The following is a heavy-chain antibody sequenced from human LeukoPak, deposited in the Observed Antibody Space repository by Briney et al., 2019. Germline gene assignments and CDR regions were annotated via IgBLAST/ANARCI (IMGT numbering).Heavy chain of an antibody. D-gene: IGHD4-23*01. CDR3: ASYPSIPYGRNSFDA. J-gene: IGHJ5*02. CDR1: GASISSTTYY. Sequence: SETLSLTCTVSGASISSTTYYWGWIRQPPRKGLEWIASIYYSGSTYYNSSLKSRVTISLDTSRNQFSLKLNSVSAADTAVYYCASYPSIPYGRNSFDAWGQGTLVTVSS. CDR2: IYYSGST. V-gene: IGHV4-39*01.